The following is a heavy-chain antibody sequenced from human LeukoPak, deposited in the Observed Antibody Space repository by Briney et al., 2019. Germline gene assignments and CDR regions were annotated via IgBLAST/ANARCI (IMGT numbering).Heavy chain of an antibody. CDR2: IRSKAYGGTT. CDR3: TRDELPAATGAHFDY. D-gene: IGHD2-2*01. J-gene: IGHJ4*02. CDR1: GFTFGDYA. Sequence: PGRSLRLSCTASGFTFGDYAMSWVRQAPGKGLEWVGFIRSKAYGGTTEYAASVKGRFTISRDDSKSIAYLQMNSLKTKDTAVYYCTRDELPAATGAHFDYWGQGTLVTVSS. V-gene: IGHV3-49*04.